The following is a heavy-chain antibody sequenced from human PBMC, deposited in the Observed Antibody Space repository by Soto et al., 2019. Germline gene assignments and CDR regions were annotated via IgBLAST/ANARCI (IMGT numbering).Heavy chain of an antibody. CDR1: GGSISSGGSS. CDR2: IYHSGST. J-gene: IGHJ4*02. CDR3: ARGQVVAAQH. D-gene: IGHD2-15*01. Sequence: QLQLQESGSGLVKPSQTLSLTCAVSGGSISSGGSSWSWIRQPPGKGLEWIGYIYHSGSTYYNPSLQSRVTISVDRTKNQFALKLSSVTAADTAVYYCARGQVVAAQHWGQGTLVTVSS. V-gene: IGHV4-30-2*01.